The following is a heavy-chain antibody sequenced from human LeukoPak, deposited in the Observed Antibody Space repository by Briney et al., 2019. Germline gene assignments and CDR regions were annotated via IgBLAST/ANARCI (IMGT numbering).Heavy chain of an antibody. V-gene: IGHV3-74*01. CDR3: AVGRGYDIFDY. D-gene: IGHD3-9*01. J-gene: IGHJ4*02. CDR2: LNSDGTTT. Sequence: GGSLRLSCAASGFTFSSYWMHWVRQDPGKGLLWVSHLNSDGTTTNYADSVRGRFTITRDNAKNTLYLQMNSLRVKDTAVYYCAVGRGYDIFDYWGQGTLVTVSS. CDR1: GFTFSSYW.